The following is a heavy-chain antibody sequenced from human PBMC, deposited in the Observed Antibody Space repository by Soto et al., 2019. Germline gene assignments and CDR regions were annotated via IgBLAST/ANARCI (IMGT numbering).Heavy chain of an antibody. J-gene: IGHJ4*02. CDR2: MNPNSGNT. D-gene: IGHD2-2*01. V-gene: IGHV1-8*01. CDR1: GYTFTSYD. CDR3: AVSTSSLFDY. Sequence: QVQLVQSGAEVKKPGASVKVSCKASGYTFTSYDINWVRQATGQGLEWMGWMNPNSGNTGYAHKFQDRVNMPRNTSLSTAYMELSSLRCEDTAVYYCAVSTSSLFDYWGQGTLVTVSS.